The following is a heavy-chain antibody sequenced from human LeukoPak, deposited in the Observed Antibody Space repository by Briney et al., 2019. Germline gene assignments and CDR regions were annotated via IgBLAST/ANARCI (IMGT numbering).Heavy chain of an antibody. CDR3: AKSDYFDS. CDR1: GFIFANYA. V-gene: IGHV3-74*01. CDR2: IKSDGSST. Sequence: PGGSLRLSCTTSGFIFANYAMAWVRQSPGKGLVWVSRIKSDGSSTTYADSVKGRFTISRDNARNTLYLQMNSLRAEDTAVYCCAKSDYFDSWGQGTLVTVSS. J-gene: IGHJ4*02.